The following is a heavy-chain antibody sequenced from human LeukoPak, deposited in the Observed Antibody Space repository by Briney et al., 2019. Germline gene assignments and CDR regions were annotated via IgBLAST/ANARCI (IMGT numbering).Heavy chain of an antibody. V-gene: IGHV3-23*01. CDR1: GFTFSTYA. CDR2: ITDSGGRT. J-gene: IGHJ4*02. CDR3: AKQGSSGSYSPVYY. D-gene: IGHD1-26*01. Sequence: GGSLRLSRVAFGFTFSTYAMSWVRQVPGKGLEWVSSITDSGGRTYYADSVKGRFTISRDDSRNALYLQMNSLRAEDTAVYSCAKQGSSGSYSPVYYWGQGTLVTVSS.